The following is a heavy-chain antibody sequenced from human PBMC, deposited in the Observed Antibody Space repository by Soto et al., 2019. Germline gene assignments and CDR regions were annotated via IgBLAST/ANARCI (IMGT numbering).Heavy chain of an antibody. CDR3: ARENSDCSSTSCYYYMDV. CDR1: GFTFSVYG. V-gene: IGHV3-33*01. Sequence: GGSLRLSCAASGFTFSVYGMHWVRQAPGKGLEWVTVIWYDGSNKYYTDSVEGRFTISRDNSKNTLYLQMNSLRADDTAVYYCARENSDCSSTSCYYYMDVWGKGTTVTVSS. CDR2: IWYDGSNK. J-gene: IGHJ6*03. D-gene: IGHD2-2*01.